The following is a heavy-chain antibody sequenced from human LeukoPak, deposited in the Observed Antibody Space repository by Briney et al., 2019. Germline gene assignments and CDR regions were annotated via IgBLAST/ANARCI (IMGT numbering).Heavy chain of an antibody. Sequence: ASVKVSCKASGYTFTGYYMHWVRQAPGQGLERMGRINPNSGGTNYAQKFQGRVTMTRDTSISTAYMELSRLRSDDTAVYYCARDRAYDFWSGYYKEFDYWGQGTLVTVSS. CDR2: INPNSGGT. V-gene: IGHV1-2*06. D-gene: IGHD3-3*01. CDR3: ARDRAYDFWSGYYKEFDY. CDR1: GYTFTGYY. J-gene: IGHJ4*02.